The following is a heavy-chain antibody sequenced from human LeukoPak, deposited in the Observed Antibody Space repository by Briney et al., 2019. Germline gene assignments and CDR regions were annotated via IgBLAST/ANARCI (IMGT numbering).Heavy chain of an antibody. CDR1: GGSFSGYY. CDR3: ARGDSSSWYFGYYYMDV. J-gene: IGHJ6*03. CDR2: IYHSGNT. D-gene: IGHD6-13*01. V-gene: IGHV4-34*01. Sequence: PSETLSLTCAVYGGSFSGYYWSWIRQPPGKGLEWIGTIYHSGNTYYNPSLASRVIILVDTSKNQFSLKLSSVTAADTAVYYCARGDSSSWYFGYYYMDVWGKGTTVTISS.